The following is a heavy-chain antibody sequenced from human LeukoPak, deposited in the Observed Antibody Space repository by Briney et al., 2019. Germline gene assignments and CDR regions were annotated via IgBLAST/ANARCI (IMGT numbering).Heavy chain of an antibody. V-gene: IGHV4-59*01. Sequence: PSETLSLTWTVSGGSISSYYWSWIRQPPGKGLEWIGYIYGSGSTNYHPSLKGRVTISADTSKNHFSLKLNSVTAADTAVYYCARGYSRSWYQAVVFIWFDPWGQGTLVTVSS. CDR1: GGSISSYY. D-gene: IGHD6-13*01. CDR2: IYGSGST. CDR3: ARGYSRSWYQAVVFIWFDP. J-gene: IGHJ5*02.